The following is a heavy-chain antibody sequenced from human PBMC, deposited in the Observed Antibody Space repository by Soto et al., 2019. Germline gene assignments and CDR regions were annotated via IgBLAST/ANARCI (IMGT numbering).Heavy chain of an antibody. CDR1: GGSISSSNW. V-gene: IGHV4-4*02. Sequence: LSLTCAVSGGSISSSNWWSWVRQPPGKGLEWIGEIYHSGSTNYNPSLKSRVTISVDKSKNQFSLKLSSVTAADTAVYYCAGGYSYGYDYYYYGMDVWGQGTTVTVSS. CDR2: IYHSGST. J-gene: IGHJ6*02. D-gene: IGHD5-18*01. CDR3: AGGYSYGYDYYYYGMDV.